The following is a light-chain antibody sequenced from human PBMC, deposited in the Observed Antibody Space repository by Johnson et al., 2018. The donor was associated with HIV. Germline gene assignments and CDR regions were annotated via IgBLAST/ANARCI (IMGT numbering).Light chain of an antibody. J-gene: IGLJ1*01. CDR3: GTWDSSLSAYV. CDR1: SSNIGNNY. CDR2: DTN. Sequence: QSVLTQPPSVSAAPGQKVTISCSGSSSNIGNNYVSWYQQLPGTAPKLLIYDTNTRPSGIPDRFSGSKSGTSATLGITGLQTGDEADYYCGTWDSSLSAYVFGTGTKVT. V-gene: IGLV1-51*01.